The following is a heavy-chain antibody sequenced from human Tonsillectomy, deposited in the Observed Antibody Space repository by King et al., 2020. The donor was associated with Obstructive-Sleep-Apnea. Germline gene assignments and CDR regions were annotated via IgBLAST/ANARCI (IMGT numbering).Heavy chain of an antibody. Sequence: QLVQSGAEVKKPGESLKISCKGSGFSFINYYIAWVRQMPGKGLEWMGVIHPGDSDIRYSPSFEGRVTISADKSITTAYLQWSSLKASDTAIYYCARHTKGNFYPPFDYWGQGTQVTVSS. CDR2: IHPGDSDI. CDR3: ARHTKGNFYPPFDY. V-gene: IGHV5-51*01. D-gene: IGHD2-8*01. J-gene: IGHJ4*02. CDR1: GFSFINYY.